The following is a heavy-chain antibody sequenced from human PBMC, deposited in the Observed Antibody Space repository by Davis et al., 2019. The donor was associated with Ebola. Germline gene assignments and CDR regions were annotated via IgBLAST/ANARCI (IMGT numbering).Heavy chain of an antibody. J-gene: IGHJ3*02. CDR2: IYHSGST. CDR3: ARVVGMNAFDI. V-gene: IGHV4-38-2*02. CDR1: GYSISSGYY. D-gene: IGHD2-21*01. Sequence: PSETLSLTCTVSGYSISSGYYWGWIRQPPGKGLEWIGSIYHSGSTYYNPSLKSRVTISVDTSKNQFSLKLSSVTAADTAVYYCARVVGMNAFDIWGQGTMVTVSS.